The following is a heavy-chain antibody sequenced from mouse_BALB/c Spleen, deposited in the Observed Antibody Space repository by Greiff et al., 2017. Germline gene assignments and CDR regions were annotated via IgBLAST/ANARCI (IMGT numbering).Heavy chain of an antibody. V-gene: IGHV2-9*02. J-gene: IGHJ4*01. Sequence: VAPSQSLSITCTVSGFSLTSYGVHWVRQPPGKGLEWLGVIWAGGSTNYNSALMSRLSISKDNSKSQVFLKMNSLQTDDTAMYYCARGAARATRAMDYWGQGTSVTVSS. CDR3: ARGAARATRAMDY. D-gene: IGHD3-1*01. CDR1: GFSLTSYG. CDR2: IWAGGST.